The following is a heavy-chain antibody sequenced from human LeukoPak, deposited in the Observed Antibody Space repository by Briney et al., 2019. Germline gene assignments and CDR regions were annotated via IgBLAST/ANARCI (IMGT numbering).Heavy chain of an antibody. J-gene: IGHJ6*03. CDR3: ARYLMVYAGYYYYYYMDV. V-gene: IGHV4-59*11. Sequence: PSETLSLTCTVSGGSISSHYWSWIRQPPGKGLKCIGYIYYSGSTNYNPSLKSRVTISVDTSKNQFSLKLSSVTAADTAVYYCARYLMVYAGYYYYYYMDVWGKGITVTVSS. D-gene: IGHD2-8*01. CDR1: GGSISSHY. CDR2: IYYSGST.